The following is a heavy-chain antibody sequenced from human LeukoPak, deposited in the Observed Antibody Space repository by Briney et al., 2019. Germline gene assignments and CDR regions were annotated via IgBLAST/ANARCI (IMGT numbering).Heavy chain of an antibody. CDR1: GYTFTSYY. J-gene: IGHJ4*02. D-gene: IGHD5-24*01. Sequence: GASVKVSCKGSGYTFTSYYMHWVRQASGQGLEWMGIINPSGGSTSYAQKFQGRVTITRNTSISTAYMELSSLRSEDTAVYYCARKLQLDGPLGYWGQGTLVTVSS. V-gene: IGHV1-46*01. CDR3: ARKLQLDGPLGY. CDR2: INPSGGST.